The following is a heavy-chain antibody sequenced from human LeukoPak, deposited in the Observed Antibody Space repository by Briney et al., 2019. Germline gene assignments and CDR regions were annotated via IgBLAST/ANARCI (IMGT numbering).Heavy chain of an antibody. J-gene: IGHJ4*02. CDR2: INSDGSST. D-gene: IGHD6-13*01. Sequence: PGGSLRLSCAASGFTFSSYWMHWVRQAPGKGLVWVSRINSDGSSTSYADSVKGRFTISRDNAKNSLYLQMNSLRAEDTAVYYCARVNAAAGNFDYWGQGTLVTVSS. V-gene: IGHV3-74*01. CDR3: ARVNAAAGNFDY. CDR1: GFTFSSYW.